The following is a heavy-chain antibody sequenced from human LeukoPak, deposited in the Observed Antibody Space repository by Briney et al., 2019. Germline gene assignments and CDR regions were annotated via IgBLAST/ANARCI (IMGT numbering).Heavy chain of an antibody. Sequence: GGSLRLSCTVSGFTFSSYWMDWVRQAPGKGLEWVANIKQDGSEKYYVDSVKGRFTISRDNAKNSLYLQMNSPRDEDTAVYYCARDRDWYSFDSWGQGTLVTVSS. CDR1: GFTFSSYW. D-gene: IGHD6-19*01. V-gene: IGHV3-7*03. CDR3: ARDRDWYSFDS. J-gene: IGHJ4*02. CDR2: IKQDGSEK.